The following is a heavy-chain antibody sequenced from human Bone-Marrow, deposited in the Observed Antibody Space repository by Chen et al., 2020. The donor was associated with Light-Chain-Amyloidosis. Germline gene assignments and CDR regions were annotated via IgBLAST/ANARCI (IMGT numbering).Heavy chain of an antibody. CDR1: GYTFPNYW. V-gene: IGHV5-51*01. CDR2: IYPYDSDA. CDR3: ARRRDGYNFDY. D-gene: IGHD5-12*01. Sequence: EVQLEQSGPDVKKPGESLKISCTGSGYTFPNYWIGWVRQMPGKGLEWMGCIYPYDSDAGYSPSFDGQVTVSAEKAITTAFLQWRSLKGSDTAMYYCARRRDGYNFDYWGQGTLVTVSS. J-gene: IGHJ4*02.